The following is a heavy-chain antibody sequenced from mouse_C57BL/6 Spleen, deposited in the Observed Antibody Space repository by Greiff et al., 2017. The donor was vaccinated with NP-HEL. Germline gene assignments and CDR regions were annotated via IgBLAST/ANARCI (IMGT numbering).Heavy chain of an antibody. Sequence: QVQLQQPGAELVRPGSSVKLSCKASGYTFTSYWMHWVKQRPIQGLEWIGNIDPSDSETHYNQKFKDKATLTVDKSSSTAYMQLSSLTSEDSAVYYCARSSFWCYFDYWGQGTTLTVSS. J-gene: IGHJ2*01. V-gene: IGHV1-52*01. CDR3: ARSSFWCYFDY. D-gene: IGHD1-1*02. CDR2: IDPSDSET. CDR1: GYTFTSYW.